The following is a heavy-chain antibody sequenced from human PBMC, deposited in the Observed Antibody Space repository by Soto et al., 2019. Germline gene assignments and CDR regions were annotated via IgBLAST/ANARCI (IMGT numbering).Heavy chain of an antibody. Sequence: QARLEESGGGVVQPGTSVRLSCASSGFPFGVYNMQWVRQAPGRGLECVAVISYDGHDEYYADSVKGRFAISRDNSQNILYLQMNILRLEDTAVYYCATGHRGLTGLPAVITDPNWFDPWGEGALVSVSS. CDR2: ISYDGHDE. CDR3: ATGHRGLTGLPAVITDPNWFDP. D-gene: IGHD2-21*01. J-gene: IGHJ5*01. CDR1: GFPFGVYN. V-gene: IGHV3-30*03.